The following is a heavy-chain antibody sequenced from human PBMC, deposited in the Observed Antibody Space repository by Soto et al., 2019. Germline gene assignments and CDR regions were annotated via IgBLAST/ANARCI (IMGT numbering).Heavy chain of an antibody. CDR2: INHSGST. CDR3: ARGGYYYGSGSYFRDYYGMDV. Sequence: PSETLSLTCAVYGGSFSGYYWTWIRQPPGTGLEWIGEINHSGSTNYNPSLKSRVTISVDTSKNQFSLKLSSVTAADTAVYYCARGGYYYGSGSYFRDYYGMDVWGQGTTVTVSS. J-gene: IGHJ6*02. CDR1: GGSFSGYY. D-gene: IGHD3-10*01. V-gene: IGHV4-34*01.